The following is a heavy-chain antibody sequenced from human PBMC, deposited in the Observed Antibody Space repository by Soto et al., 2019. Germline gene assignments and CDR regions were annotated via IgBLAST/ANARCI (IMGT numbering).Heavy chain of an antibody. V-gene: IGHV3-15*07. CDR2: IQSKADGGTT. CDR3: ATRPLPHSDSLTLFDY. J-gene: IGHJ4*02. CDR1: GFNFNNAW. Sequence: EVRLVESGGGSVKPRGSLRLSCAASGFNFNNAWMNWVRQAPGKGLVWVGRIQSKADGGTTDYAAPVKGRFTISRDDSEDTVYLQMNSLKTEDTAMYYCATRPLPHSDSLTLFDYWGQGALVTVSS. D-gene: IGHD3-9*01.